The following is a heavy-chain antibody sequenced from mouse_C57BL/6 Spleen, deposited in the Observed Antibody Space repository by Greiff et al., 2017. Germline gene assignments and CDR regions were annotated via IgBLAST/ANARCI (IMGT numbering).Heavy chain of an antibody. J-gene: IGHJ4*01. Sequence: QVQLQQPGTELVKPGASVKLSCKASGYTFTSYWMHWVKQRPGQGLEWIGNINPSNGGTNYNEKFKSKATLTVDKSSSTASMQLSSLTSEDSAVYYCARGSGYSYAMDYWGQGTSVTVSS. CDR3: ARGSGYSYAMDY. V-gene: IGHV1-53*01. D-gene: IGHD3-2*02. CDR1: GYTFTSYW. CDR2: INPSNGGT.